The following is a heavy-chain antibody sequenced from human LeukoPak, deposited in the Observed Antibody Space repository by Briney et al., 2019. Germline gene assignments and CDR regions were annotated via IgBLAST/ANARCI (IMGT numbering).Heavy chain of an antibody. CDR3: ARGKGAAAAGFGDY. J-gene: IGHJ4*02. CDR1: GFTFSSYS. D-gene: IGHD6-13*01. Sequence: GGSLRLSCAASGFTFSSYSMNWVRQAPGKGLEWVSSISSSSSYIYYADSVKGRFTISRGNSKNTLYLQMNSLRAEDTAVYYCARGKGAAAAGFGDYWGQGTLVTVSS. V-gene: IGHV3-21*01. CDR2: ISSSSSYI.